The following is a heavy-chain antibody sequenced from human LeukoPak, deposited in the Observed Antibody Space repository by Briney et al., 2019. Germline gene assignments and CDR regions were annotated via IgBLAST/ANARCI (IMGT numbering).Heavy chain of an antibody. Sequence: GGSLRLSCAASGFTFTTYWMSWMRQAPGKGLQWVANIKYDGSEQYYVDSVKGRFTISRDNAKNSLFLQMNSLGVEDTAVYYCKSGGAAPGSFDYWGQGALITVSS. CDR3: KSGGAAPGSFDY. D-gene: IGHD1-26*01. J-gene: IGHJ4*02. V-gene: IGHV3-7*01. CDR1: GFTFTTYW. CDR2: IKYDGSEQ.